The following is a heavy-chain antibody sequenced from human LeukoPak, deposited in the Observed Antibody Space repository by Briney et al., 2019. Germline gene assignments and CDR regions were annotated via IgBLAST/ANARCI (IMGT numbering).Heavy chain of an antibody. V-gene: IGHV1-24*01. CDR2: FDPEDGET. J-gene: IGHJ5*02. D-gene: IGHD3-22*01. Sequence: GASVKVSCTVSGYTLTELSMHWVRQAPGKGLEWMGGFDPEDGETIYAQKFQGRVTMTEDTSTDTAYMELSSLRSEDTAVYYCAKSVYDSSAQGWFDPWGQGTLVTVSS. CDR1: GYTLTELS. CDR3: AKSVYDSSAQGWFDP.